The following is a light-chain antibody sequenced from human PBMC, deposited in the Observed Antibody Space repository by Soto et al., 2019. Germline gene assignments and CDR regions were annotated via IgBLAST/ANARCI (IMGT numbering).Light chain of an antibody. CDR2: DAS. CDR3: QQRSNLWT. Sequence: EIVLTQSPATLSLSPGEGATLSCRASQSVSSYLAWYKQKPGQAHRLLIYDASNKATGIPARFSGSRTGTDFTLTISSLEPEDFAVYYCQQRSNLWTFGQGTKVE. V-gene: IGKV3-11*01. J-gene: IGKJ1*01. CDR1: QSVSSY.